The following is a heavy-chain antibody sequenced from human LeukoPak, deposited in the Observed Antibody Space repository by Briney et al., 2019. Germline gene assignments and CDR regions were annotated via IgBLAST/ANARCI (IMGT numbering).Heavy chain of an antibody. CDR1: GGSFSGYY. J-gene: IGHJ4*02. V-gene: IGHV4-34*01. CDR3: ARGLPPTYYYGSSGYYFDY. D-gene: IGHD3-22*01. CDR2: INHSGST. Sequence: PSETLSLTCAVYGGSFSGYYWSWIRQPPGKGLEWIGEINHSGSTNYNPSLKSRVTISVDTSKNQFSLKLSSVTAADTAVYYCARGLPPTYYYGSSGYYFDYWGQGTLVTVSS.